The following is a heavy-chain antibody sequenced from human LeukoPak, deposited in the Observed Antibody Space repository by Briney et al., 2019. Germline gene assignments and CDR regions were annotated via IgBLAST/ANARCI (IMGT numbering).Heavy chain of an antibody. D-gene: IGHD2-15*01. CDR2: ISGSGGGT. CDR3: AKQKKPYCSGGSCYFDY. V-gene: IGHV3-23*01. Sequence: GGSLRLSCAASGFTFSSYAMSWVRQAPGKGLEWVSAISGSGGGTYYADSVKGRLTISRDNSKNTLYLQMNSLRAEDTGVYYCAKQKKPYCSGGSCYFDYWGQGTLVTVSS. J-gene: IGHJ4*02. CDR1: GFTFSSYA.